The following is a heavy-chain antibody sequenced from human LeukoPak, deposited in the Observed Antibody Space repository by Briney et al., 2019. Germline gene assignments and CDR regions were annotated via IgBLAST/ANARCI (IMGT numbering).Heavy chain of an antibody. D-gene: IGHD3-3*01. V-gene: IGHV3-30*02. CDR3: AKDRQVLRFLEWSFGY. CDR2: IRYDGSNK. J-gene: IGHJ4*02. CDR1: GFTFSSYG. Sequence: GGSLRLSCAASGFTFSSYGMHWVRQAPGKGLEWVAFIRYDGSNKYYADSVKGRFTISRDNSKNTLYLQMNSLRAEDTAVYYCAKDRQVLRFLEWSFGYWGQGTLVTVSS.